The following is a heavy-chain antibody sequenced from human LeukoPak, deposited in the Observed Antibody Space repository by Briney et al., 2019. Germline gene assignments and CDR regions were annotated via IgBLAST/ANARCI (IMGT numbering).Heavy chain of an antibody. J-gene: IGHJ6*02. CDR3: ARESLMRGSYQIDYYYYGMDV. Sequence: GASVKVSCKASGYTFTSYYMHWVRQAPGQGLEWMGIINPSGGSTSYAQKFQGRVTMTRDTSTSTVYMELSSLRSEDTAVYYCARESLMRGSYQIDYYYYGMDVWGQGTTVTVSS. CDR1: GYTFTSYY. V-gene: IGHV1-46*01. D-gene: IGHD1-26*01. CDR2: INPSGGST.